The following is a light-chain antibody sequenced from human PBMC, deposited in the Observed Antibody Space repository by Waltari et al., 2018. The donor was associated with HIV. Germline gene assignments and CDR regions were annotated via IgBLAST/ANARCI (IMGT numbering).Light chain of an antibody. CDR1: TTHVVGYAY. CDR2: EVT. V-gene: IGLV2-14*01. CDR3: TSYRSGSTLV. Sequence: SALTQPASVSGSPGQSLTISCTGTTTHVVGYAYVAWYQQHPGQAPKLLIFEVTYRPSGVSHRFSGSKSGNTASLTISGLQAEDEADYYCTSYRSGSTLVVGGGTKVTVL. J-gene: IGLJ2*01.